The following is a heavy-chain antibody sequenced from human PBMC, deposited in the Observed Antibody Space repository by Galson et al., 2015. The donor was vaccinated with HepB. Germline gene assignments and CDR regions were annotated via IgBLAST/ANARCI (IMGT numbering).Heavy chain of an antibody. CDR2: ISSSSSYI. J-gene: IGHJ4*02. V-gene: IGHV3-21*01. Sequence: SLRLSCAASGFTFSSYSMNWVRQAPGKGLEWVSSISSSSSYIYYADSVKGRFTISRDNAKNSLYLQMNSLRAEDTAVYYCARDYYGSGSYSPSDYWGQGTLVTVSS. CDR3: ARDYYGSGSYSPSDY. D-gene: IGHD3-10*01. CDR1: GFTFSSYS.